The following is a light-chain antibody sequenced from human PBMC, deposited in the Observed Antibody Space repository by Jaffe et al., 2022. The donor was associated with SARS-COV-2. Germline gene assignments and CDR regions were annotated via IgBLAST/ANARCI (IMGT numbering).Light chain of an antibody. CDR3: QQYYSYST. Sequence: DIQMTQSPSTLSASVGDRVTITCRASQSMSSWLAWYQQKPGKAPKLLIYKASTLESGVPSRFSGSGSGTEFTLTISSLQPDDFATYYCQQYYSYSTFGQGTKVEIK. V-gene: IGKV1-5*03. CDR2: KAS. CDR1: QSMSSW. J-gene: IGKJ1*01.